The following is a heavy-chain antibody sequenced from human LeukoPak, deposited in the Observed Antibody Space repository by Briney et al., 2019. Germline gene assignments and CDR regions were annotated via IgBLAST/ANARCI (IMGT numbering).Heavy chain of an antibody. V-gene: IGHV1-46*01. J-gene: IGHJ4*02. Sequence: ASVKVSCKASGYTFTSYYMHWVRQAPGQGLEWMGIINPSGGSTSYAQKFQGRVTMTRDTSTSTVYMELSSLRSEDTAVYYCARGGEPLAGTYYFDYWGQGTLVTVSS. CDR1: GYTFTSYY. CDR2: INPSGGST. CDR3: ARGGEPLAGTYYFDY. D-gene: IGHD1-1*01.